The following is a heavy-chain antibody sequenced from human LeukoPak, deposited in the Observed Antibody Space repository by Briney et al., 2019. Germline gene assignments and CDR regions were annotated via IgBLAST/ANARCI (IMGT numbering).Heavy chain of an antibody. D-gene: IGHD5-18*01. Sequence: GGSLRLSCAASGFTFSSYAMDWVRQAPGKGLEWVAVISYDGSNKYYADSVKGRFTISRDNSKSTLFLQMNSLRAEDTAIYYCATYRQVLLPFESWGQGTLVTVSS. J-gene: IGHJ4*02. CDR2: ISYDGSNK. V-gene: IGHV3-30*04. CDR1: GFTFSSYA. CDR3: ATYRQVLLPFES.